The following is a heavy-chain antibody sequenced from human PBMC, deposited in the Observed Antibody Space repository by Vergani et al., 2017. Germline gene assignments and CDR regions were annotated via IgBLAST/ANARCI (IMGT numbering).Heavy chain of an antibody. CDR2: IKSEGSIT. D-gene: IGHD3-10*01. V-gene: IGHV3-74*02. CDR3: ASARCFETYYMSNWLDC. J-gene: IGHJ5*01. CDR1: GFSFNSYW. Sequence: VQLVESGGGVVQPGTSLRLSCSASGFSFNSYWMHSVRQVPGNGVLWVSRIKSEGSITAYADSVKGRFTISIDNAQNTLYLQMNSLRVEDTGVYYCASARCFETYYMSNWLDCWGQGTMVTDSS.